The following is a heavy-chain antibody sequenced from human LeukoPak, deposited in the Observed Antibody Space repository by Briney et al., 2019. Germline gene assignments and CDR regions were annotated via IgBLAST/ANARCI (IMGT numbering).Heavy chain of an antibody. CDR1: GGSISGYH. Sequence: SETLSLSCTVSGGSISGYHWSWIRQPPGKGLEWLGYIYYSGSSNYNPSLKSRVTISADTSKNQFSLKLSSVTAADTAVYYCARVPRSYYYYYYMDVWGKGTTVTVSS. CDR3: ARVPRSYYYYYYMDV. V-gene: IGHV4-59*01. CDR2: IYYSGSS. J-gene: IGHJ6*03.